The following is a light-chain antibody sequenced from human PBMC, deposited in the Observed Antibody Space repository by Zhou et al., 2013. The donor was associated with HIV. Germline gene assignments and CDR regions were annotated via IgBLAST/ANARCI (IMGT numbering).Light chain of an antibody. V-gene: IGKV1-39*01. CDR2: AAS. Sequence: DIQMTQSPSSLSASVGDSVTITCRASQSISRYLNWYQQKPGRAPKLLIYAASTLQSGVPSRFTGSGSGTDFILTVTSLQREDFATYYCQQSFATPWTFGQGTKVEIK. CDR3: QQSFATPWT. CDR1: QSISRY. J-gene: IGKJ1*01.